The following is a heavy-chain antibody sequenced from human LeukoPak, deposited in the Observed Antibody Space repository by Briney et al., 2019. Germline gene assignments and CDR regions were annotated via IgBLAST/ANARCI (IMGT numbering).Heavy chain of an antibody. V-gene: IGHV5-51*01. D-gene: IGHD3-9*01. J-gene: IGHJ4*02. Sequence: GESLKISCKGSGYSFASHWIGWVRQMPGKGLEWMGIIYPGDSDTRYSPSFQGQVTISADKSINTAYLQWSSLKASDTAMYFCARLGSPLRYFDWLLTYWGQGTLVTVSS. CDR3: ARLGSPLRYFDWLLTY. CDR2: IYPGDSDT. CDR1: GYSFASHW.